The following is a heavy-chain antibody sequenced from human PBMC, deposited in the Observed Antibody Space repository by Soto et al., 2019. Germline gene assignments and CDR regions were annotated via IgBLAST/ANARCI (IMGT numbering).Heavy chain of an antibody. Sequence: QVQLQQWGAGLLKPSETLSLTCAVYGGSFSGYYWSWIRQPPGKGLEWMGEINHSGSTNYNPSLTRRVTISVHTSKNQFSLKLSSVTAADTAVYYCARWRVVPAAPGGAARRVWFDPWGQGTLVTVSS. D-gene: IGHD2-2*01. J-gene: IGHJ5*02. CDR1: GGSFSGYY. V-gene: IGHV4-34*01. CDR2: INHSGST. CDR3: ARWRVVPAAPGGAARRVWFDP.